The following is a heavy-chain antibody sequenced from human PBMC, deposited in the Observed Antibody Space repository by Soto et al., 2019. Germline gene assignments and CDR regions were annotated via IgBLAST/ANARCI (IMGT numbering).Heavy chain of an antibody. D-gene: IGHD3-10*01. V-gene: IGHV3-9*01. Sequence: GGSLRLSCAASGFTFDDYAMHWVRQAPGKGLEWVSGISWNSGSIGYEDSVKGRFTISRDNAKNSLYLQMDSLRAEDTALYYCAKDEYRLTMVRELNPPMDVWGKGTTVTVSS. CDR3: AKDEYRLTMVRELNPPMDV. CDR1: GFTFDDYA. CDR2: ISWNSGSI. J-gene: IGHJ6*04.